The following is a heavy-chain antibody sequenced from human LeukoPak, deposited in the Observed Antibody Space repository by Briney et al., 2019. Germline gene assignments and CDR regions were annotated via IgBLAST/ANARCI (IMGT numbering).Heavy chain of an antibody. CDR1: GFSLSTSGVG. V-gene: IGHV2-5*02. J-gene: IGHJ4*02. D-gene: IGHD3-3*01. CDR2: IYWDDDK. Sequence: SGPTLVKPTQTLTLTCTFSGFSLSTSGVGVGWIRQPPGKALEWLALIYWDDDKRYSPSLKSRLTITKDTSKNQVVLTMTNMDPVDTATYYCAHLRTYYDFWSGFTEHPLPDYWGQGTLVTVSS. CDR3: AHLRTYYDFWSGFTEHPLPDY.